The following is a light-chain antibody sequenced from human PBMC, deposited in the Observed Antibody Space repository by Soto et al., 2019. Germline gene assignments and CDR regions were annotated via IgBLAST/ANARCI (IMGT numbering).Light chain of an antibody. J-gene: IGKJ4*01. V-gene: IGKV3-20*01. CDR2: GAS. CDR3: QQYGSSLTT. CDR1: QSVSSSY. Sequence: EIVLTQSPGTLSLSPGERATLSCRASQSVSSSYLAWYQQKPGQAPRLLIYGASSRATGIPDRFSGSGSGTDFTLTISRLEPEDFAVYYYQQYGSSLTTFGGGTKVDIK.